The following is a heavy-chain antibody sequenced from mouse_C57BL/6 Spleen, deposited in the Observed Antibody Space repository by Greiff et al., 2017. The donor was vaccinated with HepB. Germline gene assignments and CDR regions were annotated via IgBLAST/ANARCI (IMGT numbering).Heavy chain of an antibody. J-gene: IGHJ4*01. CDR2: SRNKANDYTT. CDR1: GFTFSDFY. V-gene: IGHV7-1*01. D-gene: IGHD2-3*01. Sequence: EVMLVESGGGLVQSGRSLRLSCATSGFTFSDFYMEWVRQAPGKGLEWIAASRNKANDYTTEYSASVKGRFIVSRDTSQSILYLQMNALRAEDTAIYYCARGYDGYYDAMDYWGQGTSVTVSS. CDR3: ARGYDGYYDAMDY.